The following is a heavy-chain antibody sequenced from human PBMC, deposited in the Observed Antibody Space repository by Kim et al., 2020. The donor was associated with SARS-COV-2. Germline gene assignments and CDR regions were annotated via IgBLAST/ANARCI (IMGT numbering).Heavy chain of an antibody. CDR1: GFTFSSYA. CDR3: ASREVAAAGGYYYYGMDV. D-gene: IGHD6-13*01. V-gene: IGHV3-23*01. CDR2: ISGSGGST. J-gene: IGHJ6*02. Sequence: GGSLRLSRAASGFTFSSYAMSWVRQAPGKGLEWVSAISGSGGSTYYADSVKGRFTISRDNSKNTLYLQMNSLRAEDTAVYYCASREVAAAGGYYYYGMDVWGQGTTVTVSS.